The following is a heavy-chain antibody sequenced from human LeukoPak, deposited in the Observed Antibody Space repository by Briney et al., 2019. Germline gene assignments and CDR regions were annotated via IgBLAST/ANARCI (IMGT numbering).Heavy chain of an antibody. J-gene: IGHJ4*02. D-gene: IGHD5-24*01. Sequence: SETLSLTCAVYGGSFSGYYWSWIRQPPGKGLEWIGEINHSGSTNYNPSLKSRVTISVDTSKNQFSLKLSSVTAADTAVYYCARERWLQFGVRSPFDYWGQGTLVTVSS. CDR3: ARERWLQFGVRSPFDY. CDR1: GGSFSGYY. V-gene: IGHV4-34*01. CDR2: INHSGST.